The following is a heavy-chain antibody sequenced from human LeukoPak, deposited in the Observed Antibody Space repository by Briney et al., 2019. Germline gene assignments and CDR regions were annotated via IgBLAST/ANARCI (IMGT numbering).Heavy chain of an antibody. Sequence: PSETLSLTCTVSGGSISSADHYWSWIRQPAGKGLEWIGRIYTSGSTNYNPSLKSRVTISVDTSKNQFSLKLSSVTAADTAVYYCARDRYGSGYYYKRNYSYYMDVWGKGTTVTISS. CDR2: IYTSGST. D-gene: IGHD3-10*01. CDR3: ARDRYGSGYYYKRNYSYYMDV. V-gene: IGHV4-61*02. J-gene: IGHJ6*03. CDR1: GGSISSADHY.